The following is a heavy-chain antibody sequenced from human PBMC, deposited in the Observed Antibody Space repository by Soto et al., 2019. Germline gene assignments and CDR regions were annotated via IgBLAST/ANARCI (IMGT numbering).Heavy chain of an antibody. J-gene: IGHJ4*02. CDR3: AKDRVLSMVRVVGSYFDH. CDR2: VSYDGSNK. CDR1: RFTFSSYA. D-gene: IGHD3-10*01. V-gene: IGHV3-30*18. Sequence: QVQLVESGGGVVQPGRSLRLSCVASRFTFSSYAMHWVRQAPAKGLEWLAVVSYDGSNKYYADSVKGRFTISRDNSKDTLYLQMDSLRAEDSAVYYCAKDRVLSMVRVVGSYFDHWGQGTLVTVSS.